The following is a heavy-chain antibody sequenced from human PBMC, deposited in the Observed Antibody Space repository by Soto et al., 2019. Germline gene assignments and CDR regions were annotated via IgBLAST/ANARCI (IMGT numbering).Heavy chain of an antibody. D-gene: IGHD6-13*01. Sequence: QVQLQESGPGLVKPSQTLSLTCTVSGGSISSGDYYWSWLRQPPGKGLEWIGSIYYSGSTYYNPSLKSRVTISLDTSKNQFSLKLNSVTAADTAVYYCASRHSSPYFDYWGQGTLVTVSS. CDR2: IYYSGST. J-gene: IGHJ4*02. CDR1: GGSISSGDYY. CDR3: ASRHSSPYFDY. V-gene: IGHV4-30-4*01.